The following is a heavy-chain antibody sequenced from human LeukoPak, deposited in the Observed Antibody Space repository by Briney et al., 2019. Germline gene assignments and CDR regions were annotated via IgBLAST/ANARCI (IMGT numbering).Heavy chain of an antibody. J-gene: IGHJ4*02. D-gene: IGHD3-22*01. CDR3: ARDSTGYSYY. Sequence: GGSLRLSCTTSGFTFSNIGMTWVRQAPGKGLEWVSVITANDETTDYADSVKGRFTISTDSSKNTLYLQMNSLRTEDTAVYYCARDSTGYSYYWGQGTRVTVSS. V-gene: IGHV3-23*01. CDR2: ITANDETT. CDR1: GFTFSNIG.